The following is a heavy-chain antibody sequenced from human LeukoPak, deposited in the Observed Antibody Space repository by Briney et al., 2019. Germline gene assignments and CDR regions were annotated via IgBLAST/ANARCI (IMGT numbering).Heavy chain of an antibody. CDR1: GFTFSNYN. V-gene: IGHV3-21*01. D-gene: IGHD3-22*01. CDR3: ARFPTLGSSGYYEHEDTASTP. Sequence: GGSLRLSCAASGFTFSNYNMNWVRQAPGQGLQWVSSISGSSSYIYYAGSVKGRFTISRDNAKNSLYLQMNSLRAEGTAIYYCARFPTLGSSGYYEHEDTASTPWGQGTLVTVSS. CDR2: ISGSSSYI. J-gene: IGHJ5*02.